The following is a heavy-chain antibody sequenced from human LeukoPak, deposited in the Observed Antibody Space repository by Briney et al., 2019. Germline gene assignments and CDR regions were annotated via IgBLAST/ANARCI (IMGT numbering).Heavy chain of an antibody. CDR2: ISYCGSH. CDR1: GGSIISYY. D-gene: IGHD2-15*01. V-gene: IGHV4-59*12. J-gene: IGHJ4*02. Sequence: PSETLSLTCTVSGGSIISYYWSWLRQPPWKGLEGIGYISYCGSHNYNPSLRSRVTISVETTKNQFSLKLSSVNAAETAVYHCARRHCSGGSCYSALAYWGQGTLVTVSS. CDR3: ARRHCSGGSCYSALAY.